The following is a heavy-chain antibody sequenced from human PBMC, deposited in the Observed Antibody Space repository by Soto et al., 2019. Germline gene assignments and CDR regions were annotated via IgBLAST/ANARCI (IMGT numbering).Heavy chain of an antibody. Sequence: QVQLVQSGAEVKKPGSSVKVSCKASGGTFSSYAISWVRQAPGQGLEWMGGIIPIFGTANYAQKFQGRVTITADESTSXXYXEXXSLRSEDTAVYYCAKSWARATVTTSDGYYYYGMDVWGQGTTVTVSS. CDR3: AKSWARATVTTSDGYYYYGMDV. CDR1: GGTFSSYA. V-gene: IGHV1-69*12. D-gene: IGHD4-17*01. J-gene: IGHJ6*02. CDR2: IIPIFGTA.